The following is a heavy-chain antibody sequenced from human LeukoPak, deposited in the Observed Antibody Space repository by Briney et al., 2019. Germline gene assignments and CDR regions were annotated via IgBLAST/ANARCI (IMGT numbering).Heavy chain of an antibody. Sequence: SETLSLTCAVYGGSFSGYYWSWIRQPPGKGLEWIGEINHSGSTNYNPSLKSRVTISVDTSKNQFSLKLSSVTAADTAVYYCARSVFGDCSTNRDNWFDPWGQGTLVTVSS. CDR3: ARSVFGDCSTNRDNWFDP. CDR1: GGSFSGYY. D-gene: IGHD2-2*01. CDR2: INHSGST. V-gene: IGHV4-34*01. J-gene: IGHJ5*02.